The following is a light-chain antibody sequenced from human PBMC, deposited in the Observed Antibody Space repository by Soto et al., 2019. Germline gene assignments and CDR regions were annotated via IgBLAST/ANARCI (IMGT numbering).Light chain of an antibody. CDR3: HQYYTIPRT. CDR1: QRVLYSSNNKNY. J-gene: IGKJ1*01. CDR2: WAS. Sequence: DIVMTQSPDSLAVSLGERATINSNSSQRVLYSSNNKNYLAWYQQKPGQPPKLLIYWASTRESGVPDRFSGSGSGTDFTLTISSLQAEDVAVYYCHQYYTIPRTFGQGTKVEIK. V-gene: IGKV4-1*01.